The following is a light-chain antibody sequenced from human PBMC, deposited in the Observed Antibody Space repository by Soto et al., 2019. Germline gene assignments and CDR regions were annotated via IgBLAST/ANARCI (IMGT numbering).Light chain of an antibody. J-gene: IGLJ1*01. Sequence: QSALTQPASVSGSPGPSITISCTGTSSDVGGYNYVSWYQQHPGKAPKLMIYAVTDRPSGGSSRFSGSKSGNTASLTISGLQAEDEADYYCSSYTSSSTLFGTGTKVTVL. CDR1: SSDVGGYNY. CDR3: SSYTSSSTL. CDR2: AVT. V-gene: IGLV2-14*01.